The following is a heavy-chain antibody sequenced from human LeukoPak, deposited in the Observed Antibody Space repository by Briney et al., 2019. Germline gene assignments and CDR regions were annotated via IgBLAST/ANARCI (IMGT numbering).Heavy chain of an antibody. D-gene: IGHD3-10*01. V-gene: IGHV3-23*01. CDR1: GFTFDSYA. CDR3: AKDAQGGSGSYSWGTFDY. Sequence: GGSLRLSCAASGFTFDSYAMSWVRQAPGKGLEWVSGISESGYTVYADSVKGRFTISRDNSRNTLFLQMNSLRPEDTAVYYCAKDAQGGSGSYSWGTFDYWAREPWSPSPQ. CDR2: ISESGYT. J-gene: IGHJ4*02.